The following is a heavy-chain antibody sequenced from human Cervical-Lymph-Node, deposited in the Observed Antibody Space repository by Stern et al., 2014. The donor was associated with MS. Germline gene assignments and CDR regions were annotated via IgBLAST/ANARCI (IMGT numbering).Heavy chain of an antibody. J-gene: IGHJ4*02. Sequence: QVQLQDSGPGLVKPSQTLSLTCTVSCGSISSGAYSWSWIRQPPGKGLEWIGYIDYSGSTYYNPSLKSRVTISVDTSKNQFSLKLSSVTAADTAVYYCARGGEYYDSSGYSLLDYWGQGTLVTVSS. D-gene: IGHD3-22*01. CDR1: CGSISSGAYS. V-gene: IGHV4-30-4*01. CDR3: ARGGEYYDSSGYSLLDY. CDR2: IDYSGST.